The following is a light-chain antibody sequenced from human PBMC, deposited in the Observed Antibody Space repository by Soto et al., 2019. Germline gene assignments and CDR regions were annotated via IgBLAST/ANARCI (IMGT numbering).Light chain of an antibody. CDR3: QQYKNWPPIT. CDR1: QSLSSN. CDR2: GAS. Sequence: IVMTQSPGTLSVSPGERATLSCRASQSLSSNLAWYQQKPGQAPRLLIYGASTRATGIPARFSGSGSGTEYTLTISSLQYEDYAVYYCQQYKNWPPITFGQGTRLEIK. J-gene: IGKJ5*01. V-gene: IGKV3-15*01.